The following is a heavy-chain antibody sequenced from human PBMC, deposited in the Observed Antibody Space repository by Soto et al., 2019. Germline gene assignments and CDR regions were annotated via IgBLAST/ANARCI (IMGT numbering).Heavy chain of an antibody. CDR1: GFSLSTSGVG. D-gene: IGHD5-18*01. CDR3: AHLNTAMAPGGIDY. V-gene: IGHV2-5*02. CDR2: IYWDDDK. Sequence: QITLKESGPTLVKPTQTLTLTCTFSGFSLSTSGVGVGWIRQPPGKALEWLALIYWDDDKRYSPSLKSRLTITKDTPKNQVVLTMTNMDPVDTATYYGAHLNTAMAPGGIDYWGQGTLVTVSS. J-gene: IGHJ4*02.